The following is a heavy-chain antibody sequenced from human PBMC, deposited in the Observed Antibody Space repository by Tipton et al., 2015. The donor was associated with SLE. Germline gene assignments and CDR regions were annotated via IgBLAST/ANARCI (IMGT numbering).Heavy chain of an antibody. CDR2: INHSGST. V-gene: IGHV4-34*01. CDR1: GGSFSGYY. J-gene: IGHJ4*02. CDR3: ARGNFDY. Sequence: TLSLTYAVYGGSFSGYYWSWIRQPPGKGLEWIGEINHSGSTNYNPSLKSRVTISVDTSKNQFSLKLSSVTAADTSVYYCARGNFDYWGQGTLVTVSS.